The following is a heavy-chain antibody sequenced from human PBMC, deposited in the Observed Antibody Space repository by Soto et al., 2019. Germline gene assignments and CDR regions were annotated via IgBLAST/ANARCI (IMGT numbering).Heavy chain of an antibody. Sequence: GESLKISCAASGFTFSSYAMSWVRQAPGKGLEWVSAISGSGGSTYYADSVKGRFTISRDNSKNTLYLQMNSLRAEDTAVYYCAKGDNSGSYRIQHWGQGTLVTVSS. D-gene: IGHD1-26*01. CDR2: ISGSGGST. CDR1: GFTFSSYA. J-gene: IGHJ1*01. CDR3: AKGDNSGSYRIQH. V-gene: IGHV3-23*01.